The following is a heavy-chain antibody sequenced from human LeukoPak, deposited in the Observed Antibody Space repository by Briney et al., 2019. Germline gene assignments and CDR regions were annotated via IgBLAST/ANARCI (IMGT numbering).Heavy chain of an antibody. J-gene: IGHJ4*02. CDR3: ARDHQIAAAAYYFDY. Sequence: GGSLRLSCAASGFTFGSYAMSWVRQAPGKGLEWVSAISGSGGSTYYADSVKGRFTISRDNSKNTLYLQMDSLRAEDTAMYYCARDHQIAAAAYYFDYWGQGTLVTVSS. CDR1: GFTFGSYA. CDR2: ISGSGGST. D-gene: IGHD6-13*01. V-gene: IGHV3-23*01.